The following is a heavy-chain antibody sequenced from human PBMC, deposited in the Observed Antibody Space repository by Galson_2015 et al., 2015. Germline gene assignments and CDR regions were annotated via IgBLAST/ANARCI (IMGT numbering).Heavy chain of an antibody. J-gene: IGHJ6*02. V-gene: IGHV3-48*02. CDR1: GFTFSSYS. CDR2: ISSSSSTI. D-gene: IGHD6-13*01. Sequence: SLRLSCAASGFTFSSYSMNWVRQAPGKGLEWVSYISSSSSTIYYADSVKGRFTISKDNAKNSLYLQMNSLRDEDTAVYYCARERVAAAVPFFYYYGMDVWGQGTTVTVSS. CDR3: ARERVAAAVPFFYYYGMDV.